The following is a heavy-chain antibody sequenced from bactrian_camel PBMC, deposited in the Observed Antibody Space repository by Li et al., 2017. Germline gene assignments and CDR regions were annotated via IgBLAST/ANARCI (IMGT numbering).Heavy chain of an antibody. V-gene: IGHV3S40*01. D-gene: IGHD6*01. J-gene: IGHJ4*01. CDR1: GFQFSDYP. Sequence: DVQLVESGGGLVQPGGSLRLSCAASGFQFSDYPMSWVRQAPGKGLEWIAQIAYDGWVSRYNDPAKGRFTISQDNAQNTVYLQMNNLRPEDTATYYCAEGRGSRGEHCYSLNYWGQGTQVTVS. CDR3: AEGRGSRGEHCYSLNY. CDR2: IAYDGWVS.